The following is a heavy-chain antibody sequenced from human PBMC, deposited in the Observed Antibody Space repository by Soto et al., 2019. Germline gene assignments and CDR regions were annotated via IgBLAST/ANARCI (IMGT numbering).Heavy chain of an antibody. Sequence: SETLSLTCTVSGGSISSYYWSWIRQPPGKGLEWIGYIYYSGSTNYNPSLKSRVTISVDTSKDQFSLKLKSVTAADTAVYFCATQIFCSGGHCWNWFDPWGKGTLVTVSS. J-gene: IGHJ5*02. CDR2: IYYSGST. CDR1: GGSISSYY. CDR3: ATQIFCSGGHCWNWFDP. D-gene: IGHD3-9*01. V-gene: IGHV4-59*08.